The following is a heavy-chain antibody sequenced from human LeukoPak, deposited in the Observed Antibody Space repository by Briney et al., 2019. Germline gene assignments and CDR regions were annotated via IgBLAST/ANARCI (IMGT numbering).Heavy chain of an antibody. CDR3: AKDFRFRFGWDGPDY. CDR2: ISYDGTNK. CDR1: GFTFSSYG. D-gene: IGHD3-10*01. V-gene: IGHV3-30*18. Sequence: PGGSLRLSCAASGFTFSSYGMHWVRQAPGKGLEWVALISYDGTNKYYADSVKGRFTISRDNSKNTLYLQMNSLRAEDTAVYYCAKDFRFRFGWDGPDYWGQGTLVTVSS. J-gene: IGHJ4*02.